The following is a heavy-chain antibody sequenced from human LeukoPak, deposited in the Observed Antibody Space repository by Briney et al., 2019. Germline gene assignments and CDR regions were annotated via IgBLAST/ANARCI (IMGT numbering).Heavy chain of an antibody. Sequence: GGSLRLSCAASGFTVSSNYMSWVSQAPGKGLVWVSRIKTDGSFTSYADSVKGRFTISRDNAKNTLYLQMNSLRAEDTAVYYCATVSHNWDLWDGDFDYWGQGTLVTVSS. CDR3: ATVSHNWDLWDGDFDY. D-gene: IGHD1-20*01. CDR2: IKTDGSFT. J-gene: IGHJ4*02. V-gene: IGHV3-74*01. CDR1: GFTVSSNY.